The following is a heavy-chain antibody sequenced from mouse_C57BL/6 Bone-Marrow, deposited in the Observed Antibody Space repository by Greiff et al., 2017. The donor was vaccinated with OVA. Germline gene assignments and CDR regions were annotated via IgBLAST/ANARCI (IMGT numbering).Heavy chain of an antibody. D-gene: IGHD2-2*01. J-gene: IGHJ3*01. CDR2: FYPGSGSI. V-gene: IGHV1-62-2*01. CDR3: ARHEAYGYDRAWFAY. Sequence: VKLQESGAELVKPGASVKLSCKASGYTFTEYTIHWVKQRSGQGLEWIGWFYPGSGSIKYNEKFKDKATLTADNSSSTVYMELSRLTSEDSAVYFCARHEAYGYDRAWFAYWGQGTLVTVSA. CDR1: GYTFTEYT.